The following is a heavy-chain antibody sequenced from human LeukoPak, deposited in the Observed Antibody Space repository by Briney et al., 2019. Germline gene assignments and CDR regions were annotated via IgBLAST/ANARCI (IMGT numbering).Heavy chain of an antibody. V-gene: IGHV3-23*01. CDR3: AKVWRGDYYDY. J-gene: IGHJ4*02. CDR2: ISETGDSK. Sequence: PGGSLRLSCAASGFTFSSYAMSWVRQAPGKGLEWVSSISETGDSKYYADSVQGRFTISRDNSKNTLYLQMNGLRSEDTALYYCAKVWRGDYYDYWGQGTLVTVSS. CDR1: GFTFSSYA. D-gene: IGHD1-1*01.